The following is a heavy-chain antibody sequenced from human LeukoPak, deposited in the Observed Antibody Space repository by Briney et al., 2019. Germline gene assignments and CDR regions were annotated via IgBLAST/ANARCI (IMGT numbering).Heavy chain of an antibody. Sequence: ASVNVSRKAYGYTFTSYAMHWVRQAPGQRLEWMGWNNAGNGNTKYSQKFQGRVTITRDTSASTAYMELSSLRSEDTAMYYCARGRCSSTSCYAVYWGRGTLVTVSS. CDR2: NNAGNGNT. J-gene: IGHJ4*02. CDR1: GYTFTSYA. D-gene: IGHD2-2*01. CDR3: ARGRCSSTSCYAVY. V-gene: IGHV1-3*01.